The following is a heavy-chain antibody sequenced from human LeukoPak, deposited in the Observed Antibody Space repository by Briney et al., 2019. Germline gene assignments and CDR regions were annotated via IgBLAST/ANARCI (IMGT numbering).Heavy chain of an antibody. V-gene: IGHV1-18*01. Sequence: ASVKVSCKASGYSFTSHGISWVRQATGQGLEGMGWISAYNGNTNYAQKLQGRVTMTTDTSTSTAYMELRSLRSDDTAVYYCARDPDYGDPSYFDYWGQGTLVTVSS. CDR3: ARDPDYGDPSYFDY. CDR1: GYSFTSHG. D-gene: IGHD4-17*01. CDR2: ISAYNGNT. J-gene: IGHJ4*02.